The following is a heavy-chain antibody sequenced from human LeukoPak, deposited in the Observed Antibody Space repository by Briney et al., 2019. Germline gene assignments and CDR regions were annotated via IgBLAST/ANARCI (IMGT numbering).Heavy chain of an antibody. Sequence: ASEKVSCKTSGYTCIDYYIHWVRQGPGQGPEWVVWMNRHGGATTYGQRFRGTVTMIKDTSISTAYMELSTLTSDDTAVYYCARPAPPSIVGATGWFDPWGRGTLVTVSS. CDR2: MNRHGGAT. CDR1: GYTCIDYY. V-gene: IGHV1-2*02. CDR3: ARPAPPSIVGATGWFDP. J-gene: IGHJ5*02. D-gene: IGHD1-26*01.